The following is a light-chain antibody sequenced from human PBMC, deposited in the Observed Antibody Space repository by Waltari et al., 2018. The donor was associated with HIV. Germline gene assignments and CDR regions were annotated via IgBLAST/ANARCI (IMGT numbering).Light chain of an antibody. V-gene: IGLV3-25*03. CDR3: QSADSSGTYV. CDR1: AVPKQD. J-gene: IGLJ1*01. CDR2: QDS. Sequence: SYELTLPPPVSASPGQTARITGSGAAVPKQDEYWYQQKPGQAPVLVIYQDSERPSGIPERFSGSSSGTTVTLTISGVQAEDDADYYCQSADSSGTYVFGTGTKVTVL.